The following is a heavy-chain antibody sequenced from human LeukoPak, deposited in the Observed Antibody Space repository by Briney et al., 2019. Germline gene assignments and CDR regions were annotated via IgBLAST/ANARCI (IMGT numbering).Heavy chain of an antibody. D-gene: IGHD2/OR15-2a*01. J-gene: IGHJ2*01. V-gene: IGHV3-74*01. CDR2: INSDGSST. CDR1: GFTFSSYW. CDR3: ARELLSPWYFDL. Sequence: PGGSLRLSCAASGFTFSSYWMHWVRHAPGKGLVWVSRINSDGSSTSYADSVKGRFTISRDNAKNTLYLQMNSLRAEDTAVYYCARELLSPWYFDLWGRGTLVTVSS.